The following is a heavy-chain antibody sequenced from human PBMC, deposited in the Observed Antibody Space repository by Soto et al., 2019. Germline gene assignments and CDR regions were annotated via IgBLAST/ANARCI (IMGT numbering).Heavy chain of an antibody. Sequence: QVQLVQSGAEVKKPGASVKVSCKASGYTFTGYYMHWVRQAPGQGLEWMGWINPNSGGTNYAQKSQGRVTMTRDTSISTAYMELSRLRSDDTAVYYCARERADYGDYVGNWFDPWGQGTLVTVSS. CDR3: ARERADYGDYVGNWFDP. V-gene: IGHV1-2*02. J-gene: IGHJ5*02. D-gene: IGHD4-17*01. CDR2: INPNSGGT. CDR1: GYTFTGYY.